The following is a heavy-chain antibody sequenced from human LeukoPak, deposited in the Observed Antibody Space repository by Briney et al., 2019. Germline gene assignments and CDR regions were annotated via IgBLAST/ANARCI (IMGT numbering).Heavy chain of an antibody. CDR3: ARAEGSAVFDY. CDR1: GFTFSSYA. CDR2: ISYDGSNK. J-gene: IGHJ4*02. Sequence: PGGSLRLSCAAPGFTFSSYAMHWVRQAPGKGLEWVAVISYDGSNKYYADSVKGRFTISRDNSKNTLYLQMNSLRAEDTAVYYCARAEGSAVFDYWGQGTLVTVSS. D-gene: IGHD6-13*01. V-gene: IGHV3-30*04.